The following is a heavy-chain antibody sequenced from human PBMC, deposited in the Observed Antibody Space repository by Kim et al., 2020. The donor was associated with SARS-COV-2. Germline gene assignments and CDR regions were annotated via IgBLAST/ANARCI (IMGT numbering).Heavy chain of an antibody. V-gene: IGHV3-33*01. CDR3: ARGGTITRRPEYSGMDV. D-gene: IGHD1-1*01. J-gene: IGHJ6*02. CDR1: GFTFSNYG. CDR2: ISYDGTIE. Sequence: GGSLRLSCAASGFTFSNYGMYWVRQAPGKGLEWVAAISYDGTIEYYADSVKGRFTISRDNSKNTLYLQMNSLRVEDTAVYYCARGGTITRRPEYSGMDVWGQGTTVTVSS.